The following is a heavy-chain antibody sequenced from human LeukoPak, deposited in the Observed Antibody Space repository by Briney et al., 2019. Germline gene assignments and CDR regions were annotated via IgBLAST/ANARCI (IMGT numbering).Heavy chain of an antibody. V-gene: IGHV4-59*01. CDR3: ARHALGYYYDSSDTPFDL. CDR2: IYYSGST. J-gene: IGHJ2*01. D-gene: IGHD3-22*01. Sequence: SETLSLTCTVSGGSISSYYWSWIRQPPGKGLEWIGYIYYSGSTNYNPSLKSRVTISVDTSKNQFSLKLSSVTAADTAVYYCARHALGYYYDSSDTPFDLWGRGTLVTVSS. CDR1: GGSISSYY.